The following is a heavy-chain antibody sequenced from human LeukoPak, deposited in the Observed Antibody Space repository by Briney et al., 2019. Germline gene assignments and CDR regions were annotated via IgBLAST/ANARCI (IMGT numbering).Heavy chain of an antibody. Sequence: PSETLSLTCTVSGDSISSYYWSWIRQPAGKGLEWIGLIFTSGSTNYNPSLKSRVTMSLDTSKNQFSLKLSSVTAADTAVYYCARKALPGNWCDPWGQGALVTVSS. J-gene: IGHJ5*02. V-gene: IGHV4-4*07. CDR2: IFTSGST. CDR3: ARKALPGNWCDP. CDR1: GDSISSYY.